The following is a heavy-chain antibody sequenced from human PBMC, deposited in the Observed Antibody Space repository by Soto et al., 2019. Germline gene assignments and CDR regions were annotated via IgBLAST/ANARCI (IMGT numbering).Heavy chain of an antibody. D-gene: IGHD2-15*01. CDR3: ARDSATPFDY. V-gene: IGHV1-69*08. Sequence: QVQLVQSGAEVKKPGSSVKVSCKASGGTFSSYTISWVRHAPGQGLEWMGRIIPILGIANYAQKLQGRVTITADKSTSTASMELRSLRSEDTAVYYCARDSATPFDYWGQGTLVTVSS. J-gene: IGHJ4*02. CDR1: GGTFSSYT. CDR2: IIPILGIA.